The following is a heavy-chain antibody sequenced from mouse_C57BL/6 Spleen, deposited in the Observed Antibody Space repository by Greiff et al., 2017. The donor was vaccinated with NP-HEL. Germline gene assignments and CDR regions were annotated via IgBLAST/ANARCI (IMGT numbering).Heavy chain of an antibody. CDR3: AKNYYGSSYRGAMDY. CDR1: GFSLTSYG. CDR2: IWRGGST. V-gene: IGHV2-5*01. J-gene: IGHJ4*01. D-gene: IGHD1-1*01. Sequence: QVQLQQSGPGLVQPSQSLSITCTVSGFSLTSYGVHWVRQSPGKGLEWLGVIWRGGSTDYNAAFMSRLSITKDNSKSQIFFKMNSLQADDTAIYYCAKNYYGSSYRGAMDYWGQGTSVTVSS.